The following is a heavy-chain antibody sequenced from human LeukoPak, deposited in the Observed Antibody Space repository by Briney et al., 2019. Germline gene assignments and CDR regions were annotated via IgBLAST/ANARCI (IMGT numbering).Heavy chain of an antibody. CDR1: GFTFSSYA. CDR3: AGSFGDVKNF. D-gene: IGHD3-10*01. Sequence: PGGSLRLSCAASGFTFSSYAMSWVRQAPEKGPEWVAHIKPDGSEKYYVDSVKGRFIISRDDARNSLSLQMNSLRAEDTAVYYCAGSFGDVKNFWGQGTLVTVSS. V-gene: IGHV3-7*01. CDR2: IKPDGSEK. J-gene: IGHJ4*01.